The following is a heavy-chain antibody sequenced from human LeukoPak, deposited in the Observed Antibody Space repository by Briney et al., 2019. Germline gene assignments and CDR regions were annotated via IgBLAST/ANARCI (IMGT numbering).Heavy chain of an antibody. Sequence: PGGSLRLSCAASGSIFSSSAMHWVRQAPGKGLEWVAGISSDGSKKYYADSVKGRFSISRDNSKSTQSLQMSSLRADDTAIYYCARKLVDWGQGTVVTVSS. CDR2: ISSDGSKK. V-gene: IGHV3-30-3*01. CDR3: ARKLVD. J-gene: IGHJ4*02. CDR1: GSIFSSSA. D-gene: IGHD3-3*02.